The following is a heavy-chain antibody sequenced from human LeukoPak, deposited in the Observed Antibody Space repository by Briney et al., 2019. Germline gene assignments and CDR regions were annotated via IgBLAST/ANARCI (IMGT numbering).Heavy chain of an antibody. CDR3: AREGGTTVTPNGMDV. V-gene: IGHV1-18*04. CDR2: ISAYNGNT. Sequence: GASVKVSCKASGYTFTSYGISWVRQAPGQGLEWMGWISAYNGNTNYAQKLQGRVTTTTDTSTSTAYMELRSLRSDDTAVYYCAREGGTTVTPNGMDVWGKGTTVTVSS. D-gene: IGHD4-17*01. CDR1: GYTFTSYG. J-gene: IGHJ6*04.